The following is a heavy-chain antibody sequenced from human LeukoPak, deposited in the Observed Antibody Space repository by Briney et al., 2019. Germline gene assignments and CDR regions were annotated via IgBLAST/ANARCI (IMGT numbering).Heavy chain of an antibody. D-gene: IGHD6-6*01. V-gene: IGHV3-30*18. CDR3: AKDNGAARYYFDY. CDR1: GFTFSRYG. CDR2: ISYDGSNK. J-gene: IGHJ4*02. Sequence: PGGSLRLSCAASGFTFSRYGMHWVRQAPGKGLEWVAVISYDGSNKYYADSVKGRFTISRDNSKNTLYLQMNSLRAEDTAVYYCAKDNGAARYYFDYWGQGTLVTVSS.